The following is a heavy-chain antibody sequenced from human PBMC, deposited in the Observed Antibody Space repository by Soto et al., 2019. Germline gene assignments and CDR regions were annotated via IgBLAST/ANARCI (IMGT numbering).Heavy chain of an antibody. CDR3: ARTHKSIAVGAFDI. V-gene: IGHV3-33*01. CDR2: IWYDGSNK. Sequence: ESGGGVVQPGRSLRLSCAASKFTFSDYGMHWVRQAPGKGLEWVAVIWYDGSNKYYADSVKGRFTISRDNSNNTLYLQMNSLRAEDTAVYYCARTHKSIAVGAFDIWGQGTMVTVSS. J-gene: IGHJ3*02. CDR1: KFTFSDYG. D-gene: IGHD6-19*01.